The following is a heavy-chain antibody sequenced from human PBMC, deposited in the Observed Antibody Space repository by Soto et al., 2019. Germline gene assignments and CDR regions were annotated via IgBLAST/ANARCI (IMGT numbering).Heavy chain of an antibody. CDR2: IKRDGSEK. CDR1: GFTFSDYW. V-gene: IGHV3-7*05. D-gene: IGHD3-10*01. CDR3: ATSMGRGGNDY. J-gene: IGHJ4*02. Sequence: VQLVESGGGLVQPGGSLRLSCAASGFTFSDYWMSWVHQAPGKGLECVANIKRDGSEKYYVDPVKGRFTISRDNAKNSLYLQMNSLRAEDTAVYYCATSMGRGGNDYWGQGTLVTVSS.